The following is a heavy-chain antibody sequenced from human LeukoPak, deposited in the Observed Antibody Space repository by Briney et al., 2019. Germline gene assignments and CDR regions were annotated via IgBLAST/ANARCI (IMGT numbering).Heavy chain of an antibody. V-gene: IGHV3-15*07. CDR3: ATGVATVGHDNY. J-gene: IGHJ4*02. D-gene: IGHD3-22*01. Sequence: GGSLRLSCAASGFTFISAWMNWVRQAPGKGLEWVGRIKNKRDAQTTDYIASVKGRFTISRDDSKNTLFLQMNSLKTEDTAVYYCATGVATVGHDNYWGQGTLVTVSS. CDR1: GFTFISAW. CDR2: IKNKRDAQTT.